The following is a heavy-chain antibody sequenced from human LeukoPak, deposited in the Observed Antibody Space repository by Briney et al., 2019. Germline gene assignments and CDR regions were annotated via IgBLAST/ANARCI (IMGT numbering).Heavy chain of an antibody. J-gene: IGHJ4*02. CDR1: RGSTTTIY. D-gene: IGHD5-12*01. CDR3: ARHPSVATRFAFDY. V-gene: IGHV4-59*08. CDR2: NYYSGST. Sequence: PPQSLSLTWTVSRGSTTTIYTGWIRHPQGNGLEWIAYNYYSGSTNYFPSVKSRVTISVDTSMNQFSLKLSSVTAADTAVYYCARHPSVATRFAFDYWGQGTLVTVSS.